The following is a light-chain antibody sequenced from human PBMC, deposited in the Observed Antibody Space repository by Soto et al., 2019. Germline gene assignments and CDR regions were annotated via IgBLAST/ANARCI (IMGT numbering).Light chain of an antibody. V-gene: IGKV3-15*01. J-gene: IGKJ1*01. Sequence: EKVMTQSPATLSVSPGERATLSCRASQSVSSYLALYQQKPAQTPRLLIYDASTRATGVRARFSGSGSGTEFTLTISSLQSEDLAVYYCQQYDDWPETFGQGTKVEIK. CDR2: DAS. CDR3: QQYDDWPET. CDR1: QSVSSY.